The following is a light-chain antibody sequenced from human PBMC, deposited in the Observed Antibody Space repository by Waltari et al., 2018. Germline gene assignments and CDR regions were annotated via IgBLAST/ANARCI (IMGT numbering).Light chain of an antibody. CDR1: LSVYNN. CDR3: QQYNQWIT. J-gene: IGKJ5*01. CDR2: ASS. Sequence: EVEMTQSPVPLSVSPGDRATLSSRASLSVYNNLAWYQHKPAQPPSLLIYASSTRATGVPARFSGSGSGTEFTLTINSMQSEDVAVYYCQQYNQWITFGQGTRLEIK. V-gene: IGKV3-15*01.